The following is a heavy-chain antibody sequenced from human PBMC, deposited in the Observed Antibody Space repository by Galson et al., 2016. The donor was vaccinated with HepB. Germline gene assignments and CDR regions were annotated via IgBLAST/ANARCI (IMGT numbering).Heavy chain of an antibody. CDR3: ARGEKGYSVAAD. V-gene: IGHV5-51*01. D-gene: IGHD3-22*01. J-gene: IGHJ4*02. Sequence: QSGAEVKKPGESLKISCQVSGYSFTNYWIAWVRQMPGKGLEWMGIIYPGDSDTKYNPSFEGQVTISADKSVSTAYLQWSSLRVEDTGFYYCARGEKGYSVAADGGQAALGTVFS. CDR1: GYSFTNYW. CDR2: IYPGDSDT.